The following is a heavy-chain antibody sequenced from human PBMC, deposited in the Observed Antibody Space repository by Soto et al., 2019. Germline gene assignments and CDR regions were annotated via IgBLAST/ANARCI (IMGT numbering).Heavy chain of an antibody. CDR1: GYTFTSYA. V-gene: IGHV7-4-1*01. CDR3: ARGAPGSRAVAGWDGDY. J-gene: IGHJ4*02. CDR2: INTNTGNP. Sequence: ASVKVSCKASGYTFTSYAMNWVRQAPGQGLEWMGWINTNTGNPTYAQGFTGRFVFSLDTSVSTAYLQICSLKAEDTAVYYCARGAPGSRAVAGWDGDYWGQGTLVTVSS. D-gene: IGHD6-19*01.